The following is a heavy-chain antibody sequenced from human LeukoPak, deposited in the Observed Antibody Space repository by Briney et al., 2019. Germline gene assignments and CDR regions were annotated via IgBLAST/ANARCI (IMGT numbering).Heavy chain of an antibody. CDR3: ARDLWFGELESFDLDY. Sequence: ASVKVSCKASGGTFSSYAISWVRQAPGQGLEWMGRINPNSGGTNYAQKFQGRVTMTRDTSISTAYMELSRLRSDDTAVYYCARDLWFGELESFDLDYWGQGTLVTVSS. CDR2: INPNSGGT. CDR1: GGTFSSYA. V-gene: IGHV1-2*06. D-gene: IGHD3-10*01. J-gene: IGHJ4*02.